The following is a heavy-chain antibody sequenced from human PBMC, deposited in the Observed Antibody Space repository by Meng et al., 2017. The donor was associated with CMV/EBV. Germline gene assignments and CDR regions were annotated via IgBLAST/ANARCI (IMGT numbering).Heavy chain of an antibody. CDR1: GGSFSGYY. D-gene: IGHD3-10*01. Sequence: GSLRLSCAVYGGSFSGYYWSWIRQPPGKGLEWIGEINHSGSTNYNPSLKSRVTISVDTSKNQFSLKLSSVNAAGTAVYYCAGRRRITMVRGVRYYFGMDGWGQGDTVTVSS. CDR2: INHSGST. V-gene: IGHV4-34*01. J-gene: IGHJ6*01. CDR3: AGRRRITMVRGVRYYFGMDG.